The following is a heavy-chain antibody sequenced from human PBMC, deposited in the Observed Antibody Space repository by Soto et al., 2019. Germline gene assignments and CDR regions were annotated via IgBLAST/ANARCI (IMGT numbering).Heavy chain of an antibody. D-gene: IGHD3-10*01. CDR1: GGSVSSGSYY. J-gene: IGHJ6*02. V-gene: IGHV4-61*01. CDR2: IYYSGST. CDR3: ARVGVRGVDYYCYGMDV. Sequence: SETLSLTCTVSGGSVSSGSYYWSWIRQPPGKGLEWIGYIYYSGSTNYNPSLKSRVTISVDTSKNQFSLKLSSVTAADTAVYYCARVGVRGVDYYCYGMDVWGQGTTVTVSS.